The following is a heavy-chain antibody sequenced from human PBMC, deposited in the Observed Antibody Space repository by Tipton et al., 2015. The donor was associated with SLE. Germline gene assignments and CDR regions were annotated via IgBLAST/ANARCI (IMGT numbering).Heavy chain of an antibody. V-gene: IGHV4-59*11. D-gene: IGHD2-15*01. CDR3: ARLRLLVEGPNFDY. CDR1: GGSISSHY. J-gene: IGHJ4*02. Sequence: GLVKPSETLSLTCTVSGGSISSHYWSWIRQPPGKGLEWIGYIYYSGSTNYNPSLKSRVTLSVDTSKNQFSLNLSSVTAADTAVYYCARLRLLVEGPNFDYWGQGTLVTVSS. CDR2: IYYSGST.